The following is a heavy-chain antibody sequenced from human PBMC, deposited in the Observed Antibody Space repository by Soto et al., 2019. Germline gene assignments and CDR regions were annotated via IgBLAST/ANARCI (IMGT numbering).Heavy chain of an antibody. J-gene: IGHJ6*03. CDR3: ARERTFGDDKHNYMDV. D-gene: IGHD3-10*01. V-gene: IGHV3-33*01. CDR1: EFTFSRHG. Sequence: GGSLRLSCAASEFTFSRHGIHWVRQAPGKGLQWVGVIWSDGSNEVYADSVKGRFIISRDNSKNILYLQMNSLRAEDTAVYYCARERTFGDDKHNYMDVWGTGITVTVSS. CDR2: IWSDGSNE.